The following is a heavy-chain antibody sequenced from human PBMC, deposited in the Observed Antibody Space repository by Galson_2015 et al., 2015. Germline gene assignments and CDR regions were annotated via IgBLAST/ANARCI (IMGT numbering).Heavy chain of an antibody. CDR3: ATGDSGGHGAFDAFDI. J-gene: IGHJ3*02. Sequence: SVKVSCKVSGYTLTELSMHWVRQAPGKGLEWMGGLDPEDGETIYAQKFQGRVAMTEDTSTDTAYMELSSLRSEDTAVYYCATGDSGGHGAFDAFDIWGQGTMVTVSS. D-gene: IGHD3-10*01. CDR1: GYTLTELS. CDR2: LDPEDGET. V-gene: IGHV1-24*01.